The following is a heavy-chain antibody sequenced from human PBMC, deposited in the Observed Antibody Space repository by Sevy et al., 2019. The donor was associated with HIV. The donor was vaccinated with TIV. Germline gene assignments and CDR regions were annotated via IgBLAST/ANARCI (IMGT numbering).Heavy chain of an antibody. Sequence: ETLSLTCTVSGGSISSGTYYWGWIRQPPGKGLEWIGNIYYGGTSYYNPSLKSRVTISVDTSKNQFSLNLRSVTAADTAVFYCARGGGNSEWGYYFDFWGQGTLFTVSS. J-gene: IGHJ4*02. CDR1: GGSISSGTYY. CDR3: ARGGGNSEWGYYFDF. V-gene: IGHV4-39*01. CDR2: IYYGGTS. D-gene: IGHD2-21*02.